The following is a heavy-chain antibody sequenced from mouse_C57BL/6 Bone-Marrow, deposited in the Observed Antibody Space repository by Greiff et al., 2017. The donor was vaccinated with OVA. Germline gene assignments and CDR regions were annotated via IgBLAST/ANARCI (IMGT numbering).Heavy chain of an antibody. V-gene: IGHV1-15*01. CDR1: GYTFTDYE. J-gene: IGHJ2*01. CDR3: KRSDSNYGDVDY. Sequence: VQRVESGAELVRPGASVTLSCKASGYTFTDYEMHWVKQTPVHGLEWIGAIDPETGGTAYNQKFKGKAILTADKSSSTAYMELRSLTSEDSAVFDGKRSDSNYGDVDYWGQGTTLTVSS. CDR2: IDPETGGT. D-gene: IGHD2-5*01.